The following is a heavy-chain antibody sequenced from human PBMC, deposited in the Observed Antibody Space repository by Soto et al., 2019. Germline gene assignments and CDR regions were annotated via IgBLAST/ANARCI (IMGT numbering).Heavy chain of an antibody. CDR3: ARNGWAMATVGM. V-gene: IGHV3-53*01. CDR1: GFTVSNNY. Sequence: EVQLVESGGGLVQPGGSLRLSCAASGFTVSNNYMNWFRLAPGKGLEWVSLIYSGGGTYYADSVKGRFTISRDNSKNTLYLQLNSQRAEDTAVYYCARNGWAMATVGMWGPGTLVTVSS. D-gene: IGHD5-12*01. CDR2: IYSGGGT. J-gene: IGHJ4*02.